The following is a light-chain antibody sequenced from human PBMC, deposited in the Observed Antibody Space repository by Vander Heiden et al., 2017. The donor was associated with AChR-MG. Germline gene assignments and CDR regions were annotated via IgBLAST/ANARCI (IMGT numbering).Light chain of an antibody. CDR3: HQRSNWT. Sequence: EIVLTQSPATLSLSPGERATLSCRASQSVSSSLAWYQQKPGQAPRLLIYDASNRDTGIQARFSGSGSGTDFTLTSSSLETEDVEVYYYHQRSNWTFGQRTKVEIK. V-gene: IGKV3-11*01. J-gene: IGKJ1*01. CDR1: QSVSSS. CDR2: DAS.